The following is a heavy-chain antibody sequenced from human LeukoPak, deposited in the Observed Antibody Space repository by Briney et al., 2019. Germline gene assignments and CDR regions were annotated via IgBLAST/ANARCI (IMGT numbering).Heavy chain of an antibody. CDR2: VYRSGTA. Sequence: SETLSLTCAVSGDSISSNKWWHWVRQAPGKGLEWIGEVYRSGTANYNPSLKNRATISVDKSKNQFSLNLRSVTAADTAVYYCARVSPFYNYDYWGQGTLVTVSS. V-gene: IGHV4-4*02. CDR1: GDSISSNKW. J-gene: IGHJ4*02. D-gene: IGHD5-24*01. CDR3: ARVSPFYNYDY.